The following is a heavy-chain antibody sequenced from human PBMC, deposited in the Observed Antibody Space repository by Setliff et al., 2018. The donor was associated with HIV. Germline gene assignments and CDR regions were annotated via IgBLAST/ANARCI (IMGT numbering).Heavy chain of an antibody. CDR1: GYSFTNYW. CDR2: IFPGDSDT. Sequence: PGESLKISCTGSGYSFTNYWIGWVRQMPGKGLEWMGIIFPGDSDTRYSPSFQGQVTISADTSISTAYLQWRSLRASDTAMYYCARQPGRAAMGRENYYYYYMDAWGKGTTVTVSS. CDR3: ARQPGRAAMGRENYYYYYMDA. J-gene: IGHJ6*03. D-gene: IGHD2-2*01. V-gene: IGHV5-51*01.